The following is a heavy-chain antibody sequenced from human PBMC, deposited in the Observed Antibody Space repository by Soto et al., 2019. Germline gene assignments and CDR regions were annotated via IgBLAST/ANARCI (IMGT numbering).Heavy chain of an antibody. V-gene: IGHV3-64*01. CDR1: GFTFSSYA. CDR3: ARSGLPFDY. Sequence: EVQLVESGGGLVQPGGSLRLSCAASGFTFSSYAMHWVRQAPGKGLEYVSGISRNGGSTYYANSVKGRFTISRDNSKSTLYLQGGSLRAEDMAVYSCARSGLPFDYWGQGTLVTVSS. CDR2: ISRNGGST. J-gene: IGHJ4*02. D-gene: IGHD2-21*02.